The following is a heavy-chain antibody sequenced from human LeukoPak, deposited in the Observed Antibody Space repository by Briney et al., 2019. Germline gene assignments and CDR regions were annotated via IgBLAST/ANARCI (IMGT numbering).Heavy chain of an antibody. CDR3: ARARGGSYLDAFDI. V-gene: IGHV3-53*01. CDR1: GFTVSSNY. CDR2: IYSGGST. D-gene: IGHD1-26*01. Sequence: QPGGSLRLSCAASGFTVSSNYMNWVRQAPGKGLQWVSIIYSGGSTYYADSVKGRFTISRDNSKNTLYLQMNSLRAEDTAVYYCARARGGSYLDAFDIWGQGTMVTVSS. J-gene: IGHJ3*02.